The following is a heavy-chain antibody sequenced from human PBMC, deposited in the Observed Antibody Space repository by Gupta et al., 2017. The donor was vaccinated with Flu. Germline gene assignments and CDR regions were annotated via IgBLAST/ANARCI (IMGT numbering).Heavy chain of an antibody. V-gene: IGHV3-30*18. CDR1: GLTFENYG. Sequence: QVQLVESGGGVVQPGKSLRLSCAASGLTFENYGMHWVRQAPGKGLEWVAMISFDGTNKDYVESVRGRFTISRDTSKSTLYLQMDSLTTEDTALYYCAKDRLWLEPRDAFDIWGRGTMVTVSS. J-gene: IGHJ3*02. CDR2: ISFDGTNK. CDR3: AKDRLWLEPRDAFDI. D-gene: IGHD6-19*01.